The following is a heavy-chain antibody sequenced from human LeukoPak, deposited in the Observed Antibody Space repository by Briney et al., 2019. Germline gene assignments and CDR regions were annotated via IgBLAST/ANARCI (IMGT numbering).Heavy chain of an antibody. CDR3: ARGWGSVTTSTYHFDY. CDR2: IIPIFGTA. J-gene: IGHJ4*02. V-gene: IGHV1-69*13. CDR1: GGTFSSYA. Sequence: SVKVSCKASGGTFSSYAISWVRQAPGQGLEWMGGIIPIFGTANYAQKFQDRVTITADESTSTAYMDLISLRSEDTAIYYCARGWGSVTTSTYHFDYWGQGTLVTVSS. D-gene: IGHD4-17*01.